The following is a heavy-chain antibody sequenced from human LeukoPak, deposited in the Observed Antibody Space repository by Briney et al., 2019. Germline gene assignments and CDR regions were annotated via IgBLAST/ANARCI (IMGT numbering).Heavy chain of an antibody. CDR3: AGVRDGYNPHYYYYYMDV. V-gene: IGHV3-66*02. Sequence: GGSLRLSCAASGFTVSSNYMSWVRQAPGKGLEWVSVIYSGGSTYYADSVKGRFTISRDNSKNTLYLQMNSLRAEDTAVYYCAGVRDGYNPHYYYYYMDVWGKGTTVTVSS. J-gene: IGHJ6*03. CDR1: GFTVSSNY. CDR2: IYSGGST. D-gene: IGHD5-24*01.